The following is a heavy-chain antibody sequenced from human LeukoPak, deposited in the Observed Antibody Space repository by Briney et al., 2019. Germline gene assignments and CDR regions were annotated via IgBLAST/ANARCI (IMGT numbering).Heavy chain of an antibody. J-gene: IGHJ4*02. CDR1: GFTFSSCG. CDR2: IGPTGTDR. D-gene: IGHD1-14*01. Sequence: GGSLRLSCAASGFTFSSCGFTWFRQAPGKGLEWVSSIGPTGTDRYYADSVRGRFTISRDNVKNSMYLQMDSLRDEDTAVYYCATETIGRHYDYWGQGTLLTVSS. CDR3: ATETIGRHYDY. V-gene: IGHV3-21*01.